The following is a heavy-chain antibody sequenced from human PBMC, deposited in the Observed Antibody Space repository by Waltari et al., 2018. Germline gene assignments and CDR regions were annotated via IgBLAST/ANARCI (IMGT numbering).Heavy chain of an antibody. V-gene: IGHV2-70*04. CDR1: GFSLSTSGMR. D-gene: IGHD6-6*01. J-gene: IGHJ4*02. Sequence: QVTLKESGPALVKPTQTLTLTCTFSGFSLSTSGMRVSWIRQPPGKALEWLGRIDLDGDRFYSTSLKTRLTVSKDTSKNQVVLTMTNMDAVDTATYYCARTPPSSMATLFDYWGQGTLVTVSS. CDR2: IDLDGDR. CDR3: ARTPPSSMATLFDY.